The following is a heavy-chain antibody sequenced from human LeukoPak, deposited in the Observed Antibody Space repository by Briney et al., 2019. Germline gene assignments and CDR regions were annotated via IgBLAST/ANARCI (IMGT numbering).Heavy chain of an antibody. CDR3: AKVGSIVVVTASDY. V-gene: IGHV3-23*01. CDR1: GFTFSSYA. J-gene: IGHJ4*02. CDR2: ISGSGGST. D-gene: IGHD2-21*02. Sequence: GGSLRLSCAASGFTFSSYAMSWVRQAPGKGLEWVSAISGSGGSTYYADSAKGRFTISRDNSKNTLYLQMNSLRAEDTAVYYCAKVGSIVVVTASDYWGQGTLVTVSS.